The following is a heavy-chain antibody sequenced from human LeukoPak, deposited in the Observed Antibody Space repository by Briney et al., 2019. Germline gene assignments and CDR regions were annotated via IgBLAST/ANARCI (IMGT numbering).Heavy chain of an antibody. CDR3: AREYSSSSAKALDY. J-gene: IGHJ4*02. D-gene: IGHD6-6*01. V-gene: IGHV3-48*02. CDR1: GLTFSTYS. CDR2: ISSSSSTI. Sequence: GGSLRLSCAASGLTFSTYSMNWVRQAPGKGLEWVSYISSSSSTIYYADSVKGRFTISRDNAKNSLHLQMNTLRDEDTAVYYCAREYSSSSAKALDYWGQGTLVTVSS.